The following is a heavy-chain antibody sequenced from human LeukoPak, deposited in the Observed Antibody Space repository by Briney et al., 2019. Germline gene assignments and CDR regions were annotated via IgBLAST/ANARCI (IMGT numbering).Heavy chain of an antibody. D-gene: IGHD3-16*01. CDR1: GFTFSSYG. V-gene: IGHV3-7*01. Sequence: PGGSLRLSCAASGFTFSSYGMHWVRQAPGKGLEWVANIKQDGSEKYYVDSVKGRFTISRDNAKNSLYLQMNSLRAEDTAVYYCARDHPYYDYVWGSSEANWFDPWGQGTLVTVSS. CDR2: IKQDGSEK. CDR3: ARDHPYYDYVWGSSEANWFDP. J-gene: IGHJ5*02.